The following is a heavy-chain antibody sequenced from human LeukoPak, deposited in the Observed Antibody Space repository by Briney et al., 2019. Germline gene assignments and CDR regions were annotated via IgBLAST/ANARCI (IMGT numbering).Heavy chain of an antibody. CDR3: SAAVGTDFYDYGMDV. J-gene: IGHJ6*02. CDR2: IRSKANTYAT. D-gene: IGHD6-13*01. CDR1: GFNFSRNG. Sequence: GGSLRLSCAASGFNFSRNGMHWVRQASGKGLEWVGRIRSKANTYATAYAASVKGRFSISRDDSKNTAYLQLNSLKTEDTAVYYCSAAVGTDFYDYGMDVWGQGTTVTVSS. V-gene: IGHV3-73*01.